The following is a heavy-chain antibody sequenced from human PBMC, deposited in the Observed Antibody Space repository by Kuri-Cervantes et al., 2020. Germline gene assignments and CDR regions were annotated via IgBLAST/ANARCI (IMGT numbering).Heavy chain of an antibody. CDR3: ARLIPNYDFWSGYYWGAYYFDY. CDR2: IKQDGSEK. CDR1: GFTFSSYW. V-gene: IGHV3-7*01. D-gene: IGHD3-3*01. Sequence: GGSLRLSCAASGFTFSSYWMSWVRQAPGKGLEWVANIKQDGSEKYYVDSVKGRFTISRDNAKNSLYLQMNSLRAEDTAVYYCARLIPNYDFWSGYYWGAYYFDYWGQGTLVTVSS. J-gene: IGHJ4*02.